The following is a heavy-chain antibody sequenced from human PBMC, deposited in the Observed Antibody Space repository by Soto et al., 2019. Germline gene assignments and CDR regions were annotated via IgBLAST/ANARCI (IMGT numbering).Heavy chain of an antibody. D-gene: IGHD3-10*01. CDR1: GFTFSSYG. CDR2: IWYDGSNK. Sequence: QVQLVESGGGVVQPGRPLRLSCAASGFTFSSYGMHWVRQAPGKGLEWVAVIWYDGSNKYYADSVKGRFTISRDNSKNTLYLQMNSLRAEDTAVYYCAREGLLWFGELSVKVFDPWGQGTLVTVSS. CDR3: AREGLLWFGELSVKVFDP. J-gene: IGHJ5*02. V-gene: IGHV3-33*01.